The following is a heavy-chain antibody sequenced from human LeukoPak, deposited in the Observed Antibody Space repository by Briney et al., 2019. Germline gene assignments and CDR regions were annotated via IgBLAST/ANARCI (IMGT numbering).Heavy chain of an antibody. Sequence: SETLSLTCAVYGGSFSGYYWSWLRQPPGKGLEWIGEINHSGSTNYNPSPKSRVTISVDTSKNQFSLKLSSVTAADTAVYYWAGAGWFDFDYWGQGTLVTLSS. CDR2: INHSGST. CDR1: GGSFSGYY. J-gene: IGHJ4*02. D-gene: IGHD3-10*01. CDR3: AGAGWFDFDY. V-gene: IGHV4-34*01.